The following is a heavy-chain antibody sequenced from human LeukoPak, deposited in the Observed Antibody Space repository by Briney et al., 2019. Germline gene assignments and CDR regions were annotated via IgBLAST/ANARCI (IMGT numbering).Heavy chain of an antibody. CDR2: IRNDGINK. CDR3: AKDTGRAIVSRDYLDY. CDR1: GFSLSIYG. J-gene: IGHJ4*02. D-gene: IGHD3-22*01. V-gene: IGHV3-30*02. Sequence: PGGSLRLSCVAPGFSLSIYGMHWVRQAPDNGLEWVAFIRNDGINKHYADSVKGRFTISRDNSKNTLYLQMNSLTTEDTAVYYCAKDTGRAIVSRDYLDYWGQGTLVTVSS.